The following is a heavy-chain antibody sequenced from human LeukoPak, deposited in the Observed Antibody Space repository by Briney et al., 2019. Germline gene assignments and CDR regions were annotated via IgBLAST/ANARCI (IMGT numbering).Heavy chain of an antibody. V-gene: IGHV1-18*04. D-gene: IGHD1-1*01. CDR1: GYTFTSYA. CDR2: ISADNGNT. J-gene: IGHJ4*02. CDR3: AKQLTVATISYYFDS. Sequence: ASVKVSCKASGYTFTSYAISWVRQAPGQGLEWMGWISADNGNTKYAQKLQGRVTMTRDTSTSTAYMELRSLRSDDTAVYYCAKQLTVATISYYFDSWGQGTLVTVSS.